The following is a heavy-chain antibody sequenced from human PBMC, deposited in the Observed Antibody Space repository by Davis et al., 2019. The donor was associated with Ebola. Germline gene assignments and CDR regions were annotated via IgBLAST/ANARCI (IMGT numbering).Heavy chain of an antibody. CDR3: AVSAFEYHIDY. Sequence: GESLKISCEASGFTFSNYVMSWVRQAPGKGLEWVSAISVTGGRPFYADSVKGRFTISRDNSKTTVYLQMNSLRVEDTAVYYCAVSAFEYHIDYWGQGTLVTVSS. D-gene: IGHD2-2*01. J-gene: IGHJ4*02. CDR2: ISVTGGRP. CDR1: GFTFSNYV. V-gene: IGHV3-23*01.